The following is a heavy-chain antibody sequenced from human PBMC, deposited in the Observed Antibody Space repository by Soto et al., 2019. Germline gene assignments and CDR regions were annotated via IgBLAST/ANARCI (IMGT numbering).Heavy chain of an antibody. Sequence: GGSLRLSCAVSGFTFGSYWMNWVRLIPGKGLEWVAYIKPDGSATYYVDSVKGRFTISRDNAKNSLYLQMNSLRVEDTSVYYCARAGYCGPGCYYYFDYWGQ. CDR1: GFTFGSYW. V-gene: IGHV3-7*01. CDR3: ARAGYCGPGCYYYFDY. D-gene: IGHD2-21*02. J-gene: IGHJ4*02. CDR2: IKPDGSAT.